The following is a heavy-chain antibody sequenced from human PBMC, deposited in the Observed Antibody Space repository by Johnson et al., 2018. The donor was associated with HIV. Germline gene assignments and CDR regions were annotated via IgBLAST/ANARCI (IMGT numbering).Heavy chain of an antibody. Sequence: QVQLVESGGGLVKPGGSLRLSCAASGFTFSDYYMNWIRQAPGTGLEWVSYISSSGSSIYYADSVKGRFTISRDNAENSLYLQMNSLRAEDTAVYYCARDPGNGGRPFDAFDVWGQGTMVTVSS. CDR3: ARDPGNGGRPFDAFDV. J-gene: IGHJ3*01. CDR1: GFTFSDYY. V-gene: IGHV3-11*04. D-gene: IGHD4-23*01. CDR2: ISSSGSSI.